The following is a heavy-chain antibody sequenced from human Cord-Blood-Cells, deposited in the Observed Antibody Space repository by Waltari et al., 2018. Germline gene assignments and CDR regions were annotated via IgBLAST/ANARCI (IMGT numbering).Heavy chain of an antibody. CDR1: GYSISSGYY. Sequence: QVQLQESGPGLVKPSETLSLTCAVSGYSISSGYYWGWIRQPPGKGLEWIGSIYHSGNTYYNPSLKSRVTISVDTSKNQFSLKLSSVTAADTAVYYCARVSSNWVDYWGQGTLVTVSS. CDR3: ARVSSNWVDY. D-gene: IGHD7-27*01. CDR2: IYHSGNT. J-gene: IGHJ4*02. V-gene: IGHV4-38-2*01.